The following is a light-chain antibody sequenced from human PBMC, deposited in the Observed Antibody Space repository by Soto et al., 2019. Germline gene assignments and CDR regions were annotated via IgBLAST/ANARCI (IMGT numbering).Light chain of an antibody. CDR3: CSYAGSSTVV. J-gene: IGLJ2*01. V-gene: IGLV2-23*01. CDR2: EGS. CDR1: SSDVGSYNV. Sequence: QSVLTQPASVSGSPGQSITISCTGTSSDVGSYNVVSWYQQHPGKAPKLMIYEGSKRPSGVSNRFSGSKSGNTASLTISGLQADDEADYYCCSYAGSSTVVFGGGTKLTVL.